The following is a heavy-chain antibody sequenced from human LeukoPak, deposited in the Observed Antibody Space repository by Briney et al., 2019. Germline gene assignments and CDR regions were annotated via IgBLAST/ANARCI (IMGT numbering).Heavy chain of an antibody. V-gene: IGHV3-23*01. Sequence: GGSLRLSCAASGFKFDDYGMSWVRQAPGKGLEWVSAISGSGGSTYYADSVKGRFTISRDNSKNTLYLQMNSLRAEDTAVYYCAKDRNDILTGHFDYWGQGTLVTVSS. CDR2: ISGSGGST. J-gene: IGHJ4*02. CDR1: GFKFDDYG. D-gene: IGHD3-9*01. CDR3: AKDRNDILTGHFDY.